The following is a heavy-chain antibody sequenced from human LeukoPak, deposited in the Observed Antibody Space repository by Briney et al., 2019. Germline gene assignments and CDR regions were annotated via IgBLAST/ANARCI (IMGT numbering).Heavy chain of an antibody. CDR2: INRDGTQK. CDR3: ARGWGSGFHLSAIDM. V-gene: IGHV3-7*02. D-gene: IGHD3-22*01. Sequence: PGGSLRLSCTASGFTLSNFWMNWVRQAPGKGLEWVAIINRDGTQKHYVDSVEGRFTISRDNAKNSLYLQMNSLRAEDTAVYYCARGWGSGFHLSAIDMWGQGTMVTVSS. CDR1: GFTLSNFW. J-gene: IGHJ3*02.